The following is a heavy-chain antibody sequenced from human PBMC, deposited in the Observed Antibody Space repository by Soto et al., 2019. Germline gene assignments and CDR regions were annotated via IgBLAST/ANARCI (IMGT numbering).Heavy chain of an antibody. CDR3: AKVDILTGYMGPGY. CDR2: ISYDGNNK. Sequence: GGSLRLSCAASGFTFSAYGMHWVRQAPGKGLEWVAVISYDGNNKYYADSVQGRFTISRDNSKNTLYLQMNSLRAEDTAVYYRAKVDILTGYMGPGYWGQGTLVTVSS. J-gene: IGHJ4*02. V-gene: IGHV3-30*18. CDR1: GFTFSAYG. D-gene: IGHD3-9*01.